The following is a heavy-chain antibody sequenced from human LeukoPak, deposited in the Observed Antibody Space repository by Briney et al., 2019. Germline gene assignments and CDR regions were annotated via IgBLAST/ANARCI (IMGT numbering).Heavy chain of an antibody. D-gene: IGHD3-3*01. Sequence: ASVKVSCKASGYTFTGYYMHWVRQAPGQRLEWMGWINPNSGGTNYAQKFQGRVTMTRDTSISTAYMELGRLRSDDTAVYYCARDVKDDFWSGFSGMDVWGQGTTVTVSS. V-gene: IGHV1-2*02. CDR1: GYTFTGYY. J-gene: IGHJ6*02. CDR2: INPNSGGT. CDR3: ARDVKDDFWSGFSGMDV.